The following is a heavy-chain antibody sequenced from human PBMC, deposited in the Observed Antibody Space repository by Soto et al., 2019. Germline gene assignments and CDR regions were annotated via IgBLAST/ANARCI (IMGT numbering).Heavy chain of an antibody. CDR1: GYTFTSYG. CDR2: ISANTGDT. D-gene: IGHD1-20*01. CDR3: ARVTFGHNYNAFDI. Sequence: ASVKACCKASGYTFTSYGISWVRQAPGQGLEWMGWISANTGDTNYAQKFQGRVTMTTDTSTSTVYMELRSLRSDDTAVYYCARVTFGHNYNAFDIWGPGTMVTVSS. V-gene: IGHV1-18*01. J-gene: IGHJ3*02.